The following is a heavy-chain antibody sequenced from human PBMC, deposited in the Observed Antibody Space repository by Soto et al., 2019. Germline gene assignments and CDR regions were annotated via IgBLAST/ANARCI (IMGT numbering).Heavy chain of an antibody. Sequence: QVQLVQSGAEVKKPGASVKVSCKASRYTFTSYDINWVRQATGQGLEWMGWMNPNSGNTGYAQKVQGRITMNRNASISTAYMELSSLGSEDTAVYYCARYNWYYPYYYYGMDVWGQGTTVTVSS. D-gene: IGHD1-7*01. J-gene: IGHJ6*02. CDR1: RYTFTSYD. CDR2: MNPNSGNT. V-gene: IGHV1-8*01. CDR3: ARYNWYYPYYYYGMDV.